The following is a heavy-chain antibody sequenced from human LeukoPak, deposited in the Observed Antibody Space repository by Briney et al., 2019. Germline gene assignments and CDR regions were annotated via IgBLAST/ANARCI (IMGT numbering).Heavy chain of an antibody. CDR2: INPNSGGT. D-gene: IGHD1-1*01. J-gene: IGHJ4*02. CDR3: ARVGHPRTGTLLPY. CDR1: GYTFTGYY. Sequence: GASVKVSCKASGYTFTGYYMHWVRQAPGQGLEWMGWINPNSGGTNSAQKFQGRVTMTRDTSISTASIELSRLRSDDTAVYYCARVGHPRTGTLLPYWGQRTLVTVSS. V-gene: IGHV1-2*02.